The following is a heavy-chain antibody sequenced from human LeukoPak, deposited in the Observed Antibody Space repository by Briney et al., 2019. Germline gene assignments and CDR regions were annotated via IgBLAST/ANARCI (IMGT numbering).Heavy chain of an antibody. V-gene: IGHV4-59*01. CDR2: IYSSGSI. CDR3: ARGNSGYDYAFDI. Sequence: PSETLSLTCTVSGGSISSYHWSWIRQPPGKGLQWIGFIYSSGSINYNPPLKSRVTISLDTSKNQFSLRVSSVTSADTAVYYCARGNSGYDYAFDIWGQGTMVTVSS. CDR1: GGSISSYH. J-gene: IGHJ3*02. D-gene: IGHD5-12*01.